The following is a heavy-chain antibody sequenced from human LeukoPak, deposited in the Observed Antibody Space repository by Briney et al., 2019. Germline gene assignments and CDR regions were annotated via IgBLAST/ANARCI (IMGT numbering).Heavy chain of an antibody. CDR3: AKARRYFDWLEN. CDR1: GGSISSYY. D-gene: IGHD3-9*01. CDR2: IYYSGTT. Sequence: PSETLSLTCTVSGGSISSYYWSWIRQPPGKGLEWIGYIYYSGTTNYNPSLKSRVTISVDTSKNQFSLKLSSVTAADTAVYYCAKARRYFDWLENWGQGTLVTVSS. J-gene: IGHJ5*02. V-gene: IGHV4-59*01.